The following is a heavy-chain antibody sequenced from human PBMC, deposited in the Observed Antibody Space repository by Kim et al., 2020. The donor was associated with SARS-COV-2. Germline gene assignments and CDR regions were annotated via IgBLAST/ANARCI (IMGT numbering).Heavy chain of an antibody. J-gene: IGHJ5*02. CDR1: GFTFSSYW. V-gene: IGHV3-7*01. CDR2: IKQDGSEK. D-gene: IGHD3-10*01. CDR3: ASSITMVRGSRENWFDP. Sequence: GGSLRLSCAASGFTFSSYWMSWVRQAPGKGLEWVANIKQDGSEKYYVDSVKGRFTISRDNAKNSLYLQMNSLRAEDTAVYYCASSITMVRGSRENWFDPWGQGNLVTVSS.